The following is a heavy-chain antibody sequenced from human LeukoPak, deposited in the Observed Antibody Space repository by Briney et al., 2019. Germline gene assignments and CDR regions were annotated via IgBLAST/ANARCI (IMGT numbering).Heavy chain of an antibody. CDR2: IYYSGST. J-gene: IGHJ4*02. D-gene: IGHD1-26*01. Sequence: SETLSLTCTVSGGYISSYYWSWIRQPPGRGLEWIGYIYYSGSTNYNPSLKSRVTISVDTSKNQFSLKLSSVTAADTAVYYCARVGDGRVRDWGQGTLVTVSS. CDR3: ARVGDGRVRD. V-gene: IGHV4-59*01. CDR1: GGYISSYY.